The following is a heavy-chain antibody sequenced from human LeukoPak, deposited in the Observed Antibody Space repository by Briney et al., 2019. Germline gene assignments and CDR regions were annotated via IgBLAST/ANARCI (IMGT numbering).Heavy chain of an antibody. J-gene: IGHJ4*02. V-gene: IGHV3-48*01. D-gene: IGHD4-17*01. CDR1: GFTFSSYN. CDR3: TREAPTTVTTLDY. CDR2: ISSSSRTI. Sequence: GGSLRLSCAASGFTFSSYNMNWVRQAPGKGLEWVSHISSSSRTIYYADPVKGRFTISRENAKNSLYLQMNSLRAEDTAVYYCTREAPTTVTTLDYWGRGTLVTVSS.